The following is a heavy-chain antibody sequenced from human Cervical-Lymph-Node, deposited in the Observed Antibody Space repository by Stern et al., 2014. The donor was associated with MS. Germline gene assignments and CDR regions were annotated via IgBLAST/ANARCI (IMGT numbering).Heavy chain of an antibody. CDR1: GYIFSDYG. D-gene: IGHD3-16*02. J-gene: IGHJ4*02. Sequence: QVQLVQSENEVKKPGASVKVSCKASGYIFSDYGITWVRQAPGQGLEWMGWISASNGDTTYAQKFQDRVTMTTDTSTSTAYMDLRSLRSDDTAVYYCARGWRTYLHDYWGQGTLVSVS. V-gene: IGHV1-18*04. CDR3: ARGWRTYLHDY. CDR2: ISASNGDT.